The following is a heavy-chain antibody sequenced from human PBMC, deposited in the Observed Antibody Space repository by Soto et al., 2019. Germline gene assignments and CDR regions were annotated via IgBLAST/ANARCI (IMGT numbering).Heavy chain of an antibody. D-gene: IGHD3-10*01. CDR1: GGSFSGYY. J-gene: IGHJ6*02. CDR2: INHSGST. CDR3: ASLLVRALSPRDYYGMDV. V-gene: IGHV4-34*01. Sequence: SETLSLTCAVYGGSFSGYYWSWIRQPPGKGLEWIGEINHSGSTNYNPSLKSRVTISVDTSKNQFSLKLSSVTAADTAVYYCASLLVRALSPRDYYGMDVWGQGTTVTVSS.